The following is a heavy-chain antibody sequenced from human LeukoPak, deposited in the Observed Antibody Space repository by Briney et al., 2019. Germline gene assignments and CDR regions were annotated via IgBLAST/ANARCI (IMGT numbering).Heavy chain of an antibody. J-gene: IGHJ4*02. CDR3: ARVCGDYMYYFDY. CDR1: GGSISSSSYY. CDR2: IYYSGST. V-gene: IGHV4-39*01. D-gene: IGHD4-17*01. Sequence: SETLSLTCTVSGGSISSSSYYWGWIRQPPGKGLEWIGSIYYSGSTYYNPSLKSRVTISVDTSKNQFSLKLSSVTAADTAVYYCARVCGDYMYYFDYWGQGTLVTVSS.